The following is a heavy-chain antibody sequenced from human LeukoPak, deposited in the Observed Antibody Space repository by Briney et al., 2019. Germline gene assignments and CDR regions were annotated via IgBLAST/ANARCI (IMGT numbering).Heavy chain of an antibody. CDR1: GFTFSSYA. Sequence: GGSLRLSCAASGFTFSSYAMSWVRQAPGKGLEWVSGISGSGGSTYYADSVKGRFTISRDNSKNTLYLQMNSLRAEDTAVYYCAKDRKVLWFGELNYWGQGTLVTVSS. V-gene: IGHV3-23*01. D-gene: IGHD3-10*01. CDR2: ISGSGGST. J-gene: IGHJ4*02. CDR3: AKDRKVLWFGELNY.